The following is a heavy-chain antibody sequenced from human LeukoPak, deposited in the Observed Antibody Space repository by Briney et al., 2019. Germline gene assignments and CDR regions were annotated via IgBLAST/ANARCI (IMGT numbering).Heavy chain of an antibody. V-gene: IGHV3-30-3*01. CDR3: ARDPRMATITYNWFDP. CDR2: ISYDGSNK. D-gene: IGHD5-24*01. CDR1: GFTFSSYA. Sequence: GRSLRLSCAASGFTFSSYAMHWVRQAPGKGLEWVAVISYDGSNKYYADSVKGRFTISRDNAKNSLYLQMNSLRAEDTAVYYCARDPRMATITYNWFDPWGQGTLVTVSS. J-gene: IGHJ5*02.